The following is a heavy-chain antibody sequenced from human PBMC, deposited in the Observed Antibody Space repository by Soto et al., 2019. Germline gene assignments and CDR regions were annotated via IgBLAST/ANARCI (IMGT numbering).Heavy chain of an antibody. Sequence: SETLSLTCTVSGGSVSSGSYYWSWIRQPPGKGLEWIGHIHYSGSTNYNPSLKSRVTILVDTSKNQFSLKLSSVTAADTAVYYCARDYSGFDPWGQGTLVTVS. V-gene: IGHV4-61*01. D-gene: IGHD2-21*01. CDR1: GGSVSSGSYY. CDR2: IHYSGST. J-gene: IGHJ5*02. CDR3: ARDYSGFDP.